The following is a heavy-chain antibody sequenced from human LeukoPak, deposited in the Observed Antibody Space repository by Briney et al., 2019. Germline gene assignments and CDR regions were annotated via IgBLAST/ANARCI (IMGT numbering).Heavy chain of an antibody. J-gene: IGHJ6*03. CDR2: ISSSSSTI. D-gene: IGHD1-1*01. V-gene: IGHV3-48*04. Sequence: GGSLRLSCAASGFTFSSYSMNWVRQAPGKGLEWVSYISSSSSTIYYADSVKGRFTISRANTKNSLYLQMKSLRAEDKAVYYCARDRGWNDRFYYYYYYMDVWGKGTTVTVSS. CDR1: GFTFSSYS. CDR3: ARDRGWNDRFYYYYYYMDV.